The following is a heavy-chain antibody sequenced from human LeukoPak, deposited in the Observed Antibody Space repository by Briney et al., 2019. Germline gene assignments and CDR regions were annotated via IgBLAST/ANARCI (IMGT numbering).Heavy chain of an antibody. D-gene: IGHD3-9*01. CDR1: GFTFDDYA. CDR3: AKDSGYDILTGRFDY. J-gene: IGHJ4*02. V-gene: IGHV3-9*01. CDR2: ISWNSGSI. Sequence: GGPLRLSCAASGFTFDDYAMHWVRQAPGKGLEWVSGISWNSGSIGYADSVKGRFTISRDNAKNSLYLQMNSLRAEDTALYYCAKDSGYDILTGRFDYWGQGTLVTVSS.